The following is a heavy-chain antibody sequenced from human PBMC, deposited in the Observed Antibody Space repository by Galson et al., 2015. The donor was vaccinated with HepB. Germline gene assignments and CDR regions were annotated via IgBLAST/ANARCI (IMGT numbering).Heavy chain of an antibody. CDR3: AKGVVRGVGATSLDY. CDR2: ISSSSSYI. Sequence: SLRLSCAASGFNFSSHSMNWVRQAPGKGLEWVSSISSSSSYIYYADSVKGRLTISRDNSKNTLYLQMNSLRAEDTAVYYCAKGVVRGVGATSLDYWGQGTLVTVSS. V-gene: IGHV3-21*04. CDR1: GFNFSSHS. D-gene: IGHD1-26*01. J-gene: IGHJ4*02.